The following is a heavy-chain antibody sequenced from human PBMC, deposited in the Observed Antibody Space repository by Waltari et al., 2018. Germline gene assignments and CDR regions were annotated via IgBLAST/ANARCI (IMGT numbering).Heavy chain of an antibody. CDR1: GGSLSSSSYY. CDR3: ARHWKKSGYRFDP. V-gene: IGHV4-39*01. Sequence: QLQPQESGPGLVKPSETLSLHCTVSGGSLSSSSYYWGWIRQSPGKGLEWLGGFDYSGSTYYNPTLKSRVTISGDTSKNQFSLKLSSVTAADTAVYYCARHWKKSGYRFDPWGQGTLVTVSS. J-gene: IGHJ5*02. CDR2: FDYSGST. D-gene: IGHD5-12*01.